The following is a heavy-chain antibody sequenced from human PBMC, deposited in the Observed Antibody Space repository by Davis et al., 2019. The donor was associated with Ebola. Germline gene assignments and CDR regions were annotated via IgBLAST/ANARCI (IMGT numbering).Heavy chain of an antibody. CDR1: GFTFSNAW. J-gene: IGHJ4*02. Sequence: PGGSLRLSCAASGFTFSNAWMNWVRQAPGKGLVWVSRINKDGSGTSYADSVKGRITISRDNAKNTLYLQMNSLRAEDTAVYYCGRDYYGSVDSWGQGTLVTVSS. D-gene: IGHD3-10*01. CDR2: INKDGSGT. V-gene: IGHV3-74*01. CDR3: GRDYYGSVDS.